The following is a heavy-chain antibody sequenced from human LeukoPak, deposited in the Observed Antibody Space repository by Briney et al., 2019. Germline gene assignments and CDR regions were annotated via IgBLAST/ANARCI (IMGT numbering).Heavy chain of an antibody. D-gene: IGHD2-15*01. J-gene: IGHJ4*02. CDR1: GGSFSGYY. CDR3: ARVVFFRYCSGGSCYSRYFDY. CDR2: INHSGST. V-gene: IGHV4-34*01. Sequence: SETLSLTCAVYGGSFSGYYWSWIRQPPGKGLEWIGEINHSGSTNYNPSLKSRVTISVDTSKNQFSLKLSSVTAADTAVYYCARVVFFRYCSGGSCYSRYFDYWGQGTLVTVSS.